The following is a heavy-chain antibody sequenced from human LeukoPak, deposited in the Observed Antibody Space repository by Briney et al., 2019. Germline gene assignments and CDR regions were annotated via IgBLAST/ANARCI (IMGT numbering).Heavy chain of an antibody. CDR2: IYYSGST. V-gene: IGHV4-39*01. J-gene: IGHJ4*02. CDR1: GGSISSGGYS. D-gene: IGHD3-22*01. CDR3: ASYYDSSGYATSVDY. Sequence: SETLSLTCAVSGGSISSGGYSWSWLRQPPGKGLEWIVSIYYSGSTYYNPSLKSRVTISVDTSKNQFSLKLSSVTAADTAVYYCASYYDSSGYATSVDYWGQGTLVTVSS.